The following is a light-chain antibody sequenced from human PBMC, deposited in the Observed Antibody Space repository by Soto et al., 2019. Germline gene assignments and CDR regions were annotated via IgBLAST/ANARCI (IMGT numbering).Light chain of an antibody. CDR2: AAS. V-gene: IGKV1-39*01. CDR1: QSISSY. CDR3: QHYYSTPPD. J-gene: IGKJ1*01. Sequence: DIQMTQSPSSLSASVGDRVTITCRASQSISSYLNWYQQKPGKAPKLLIYAASSLQSGVPSRFSGSGSGTDFTLTISSLQPEYFATDSCQHYYSTPPDFGQMTEV.